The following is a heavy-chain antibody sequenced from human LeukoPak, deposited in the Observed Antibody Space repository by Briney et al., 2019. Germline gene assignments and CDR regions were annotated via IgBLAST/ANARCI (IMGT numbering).Heavy chain of an antibody. V-gene: IGHV4-34*01. Sequence: SETLSLTCAVYGGSFSGYYWSWIRQPPGKGLEWIGEINHSGSTNYNPSLKSRVTISVDTSKNQFSLKLSSVTAADTAVYYCARDDYSNYGSQDWFDPWGQGTLVTVSS. J-gene: IGHJ5*02. CDR1: GGSFSGYY. CDR2: INHSGST. D-gene: IGHD4-11*01. CDR3: ARDDYSNYGSQDWFDP.